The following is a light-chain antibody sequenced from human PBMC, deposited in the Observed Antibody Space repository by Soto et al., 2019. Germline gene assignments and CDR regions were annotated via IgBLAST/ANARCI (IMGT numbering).Light chain of an antibody. CDR2: GAS. CDR1: QSVSTN. CDR3: QHYDNWPLT. V-gene: IGKV3-15*01. J-gene: IGKJ2*01. Sequence: EIVMTQSPATLSVSPGERATLSCRASQSVSTNLAWYQHKPGQAPRLLMYGASTRAPGLPARFSGSGSGTEFTLTISSLQSEDFAVYYCQHYDNWPLTFGQETKLELK.